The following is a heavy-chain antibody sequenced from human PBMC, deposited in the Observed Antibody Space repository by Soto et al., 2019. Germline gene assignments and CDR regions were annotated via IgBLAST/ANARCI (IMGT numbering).Heavy chain of an antibody. Sequence: QVHLVQSGAEVKKRGSSLKVSCKASGDTFSNHAINWVRQAPGQGLEWMGRIIPIFTTTNYAQKFQGRVTITADESTITAYMELSSLKQDDTAMYYCAREVAADGTFREDVFDIWGQGTLVTVSS. V-gene: IGHV1-69*12. CDR3: AREVAADGTFREDVFDI. CDR1: GDTFSNHA. CDR2: IIPIFTTT. J-gene: IGHJ3*02. D-gene: IGHD6-13*01.